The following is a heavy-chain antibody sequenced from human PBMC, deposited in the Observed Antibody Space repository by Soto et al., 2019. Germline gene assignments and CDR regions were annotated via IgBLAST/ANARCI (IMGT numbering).Heavy chain of an antibody. J-gene: IGHJ4*02. V-gene: IGHV5-51*01. Sequence: PGESLKIACQGSGYSFTSYWIGWVRQMPGKGLECMGFIYPGDSDTTYSPSFQGHVTISADKYSSTAYLQWSSLKASDTAMYYCARVDSSGCSEYWGQGTLVTVSS. CDR3: ARVDSSGCSEY. CDR2: IYPGDSDT. CDR1: GYSFTSYW. D-gene: IGHD6-25*01.